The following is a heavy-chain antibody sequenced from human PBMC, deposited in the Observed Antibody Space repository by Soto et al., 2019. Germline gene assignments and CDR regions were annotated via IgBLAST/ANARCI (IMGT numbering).Heavy chain of an antibody. CDR1: GFTFSSYS. D-gene: IGHD3-22*01. CDR3: ARDISYYDSSGYPIIDYWYFDL. CDR2: ISSSSSYI. V-gene: IGHV3-21*01. J-gene: IGHJ2*01. Sequence: GGSLRLSCAASGFTFSSYSMNWVCQAPGKGLEWVSSISSSSSYIYYADSVKGRFTISRDNAKNSLYLQMNSLRAEDTAVYYCARDISYYDSSGYPIIDYWYFDLWGRGTLVTVSS.